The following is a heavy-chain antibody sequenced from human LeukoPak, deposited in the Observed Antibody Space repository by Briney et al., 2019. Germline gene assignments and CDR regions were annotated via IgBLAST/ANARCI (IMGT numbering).Heavy chain of an antibody. D-gene: IGHD2-15*01. Sequence: GGALQIAYKGSGSRFTSYWIGWVRPMPGKGRGWRGFIYPGDYDTRYSPSFQGQVTISADKSISTAYLQLSSLKASDTAMYYCATTRVAATLAFRFDAFDIWGQGTMVTVSS. CDR2: IYPGDYDT. CDR3: ATTRVAATLAFRFDAFDI. V-gene: IGHV5-51*01. CDR1: GSRFTSYW. J-gene: IGHJ3*02.